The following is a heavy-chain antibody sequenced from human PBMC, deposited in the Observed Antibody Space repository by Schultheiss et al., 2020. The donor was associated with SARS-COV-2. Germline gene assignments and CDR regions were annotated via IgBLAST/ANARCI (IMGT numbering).Heavy chain of an antibody. V-gene: IGHV1-46*01. Sequence: ASVKVSCKASGYTFTSYYMHWVRQAPGQGLEWMGIINPSGGSTSYAQKFQGRVTITADKSTSTAYMELSSLRSEDTAVYYCARSFLIAAQFDYWGQGTLVTVSS. J-gene: IGHJ4*02. CDR1: GYTFTSYY. CDR3: ARSFLIAAQFDY. D-gene: IGHD6-13*01. CDR2: INPSGGST.